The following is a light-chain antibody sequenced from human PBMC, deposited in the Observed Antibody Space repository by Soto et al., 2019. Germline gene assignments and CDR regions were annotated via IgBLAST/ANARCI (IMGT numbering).Light chain of an antibody. CDR3: SSYEGSKFYV. Sequence: QSGLTQPPSASGSPGPSVTISCTGTSSDVGGYNYVSWYQQRPGKAPKLMIYEVSKRPSGVPDRFSGSKSGNTASLTVSGLQAEDEADYYCSSYEGSKFYVFGTGTEVTVL. CDR1: SSDVGGYNY. CDR2: EVS. V-gene: IGLV2-8*01. J-gene: IGLJ1*01.